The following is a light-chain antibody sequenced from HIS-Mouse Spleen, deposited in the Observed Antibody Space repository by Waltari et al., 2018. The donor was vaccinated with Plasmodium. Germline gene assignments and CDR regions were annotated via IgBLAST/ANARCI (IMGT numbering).Light chain of an antibody. CDR1: QSVSSY. CDR2: GAS. V-gene: IGKV1D-8*02. CDR3: QQYNNCSLT. Sequence: AIGMTQSPSFLSASTGDRATIRCRISQSVSSYLAWYQQKPGKAPGLLIYGASTRDSGVPARFSGSGSGTDFTLTISSLQSEDFAAYYCQQYNNCSLTFGQGTKVDIK. J-gene: IGKJ1*01.